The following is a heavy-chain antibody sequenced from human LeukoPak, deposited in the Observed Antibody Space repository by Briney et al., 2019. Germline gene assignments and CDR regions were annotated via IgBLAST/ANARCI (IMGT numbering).Heavy chain of an antibody. CDR1: GGSFSGYY. D-gene: IGHD3-22*01. CDR2: IYTSGST. Sequence: SETLSLTCAVYGGSFSGYYWSWIRQPAGKGLEWIGRIYTSGSTNYNPSLKSRVTMSVDTSKNQFSLKLSSVTAADTAVYYCARAYTYYDSKLTTFDIWGQGTMVTVSS. J-gene: IGHJ3*02. CDR3: ARAYTYYDSKLTTFDI. V-gene: IGHV4-59*10.